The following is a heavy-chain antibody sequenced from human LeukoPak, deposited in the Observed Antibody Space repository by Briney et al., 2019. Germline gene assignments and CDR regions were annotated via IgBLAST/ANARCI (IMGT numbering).Heavy chain of an antibody. J-gene: IGHJ4*02. V-gene: IGHV4-59*08. D-gene: IGHD3-22*01. CDR1: GGSISHYY. CDR2: VSNSGTT. Sequence: SETLSLTCTVSGGSISHYYWSWIRQSPGKGLEWIGYVSNSGTTNYRPSLRSRLTVTVDTSQNHVPLKLTSMTAADTGLYYCARHNSSAYPFDYWGQGTLVTVSS. CDR3: ARHNSSAYPFDY.